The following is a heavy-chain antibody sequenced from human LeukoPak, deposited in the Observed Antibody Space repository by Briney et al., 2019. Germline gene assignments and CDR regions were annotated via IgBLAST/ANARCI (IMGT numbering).Heavy chain of an antibody. Sequence: SETLSLTCTVSGGSISSSSYYWGWIRQPPGKGLEWIGSIYYSGSTYYNPSLKSRVTISVDTSKNQFSLKLSSVTAADTAVYYCARGQRYDFWSGYSEFDYWGQGTLVTVSS. J-gene: IGHJ4*02. CDR2: IYYSGST. CDR1: GGSISSSSYY. D-gene: IGHD3-3*01. V-gene: IGHV4-39*01. CDR3: ARGQRYDFWSGYSEFDY.